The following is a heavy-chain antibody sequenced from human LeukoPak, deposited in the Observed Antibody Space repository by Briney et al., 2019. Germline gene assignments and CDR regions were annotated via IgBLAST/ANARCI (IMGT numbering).Heavy chain of an antibody. V-gene: IGHV4-4*07. J-gene: IGHJ4*02. CDR1: GGSISYFY. CDR2: IYTSGST. Sequence: PSETLSLTCTVSGGSISYFYWSWIRQPAGKGLEWIGRIYTSGSTNYNPSLKSRVTMSVDTSKKQFSLKLSSVTAADTAVYYCARDQYYYDSSGYYYLGYWGQGTLVTVSS. D-gene: IGHD3-22*01. CDR3: ARDQYYYDSSGYYYLGY.